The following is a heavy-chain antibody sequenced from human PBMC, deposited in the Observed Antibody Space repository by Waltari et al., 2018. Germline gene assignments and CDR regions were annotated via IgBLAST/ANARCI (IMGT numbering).Heavy chain of an antibody. CDR3: ARTAAITAAGPTYYMDV. D-gene: IGHD6-13*01. V-gene: IGHV4-38-2*01. Sequence: QVQLQESGPGLVKPSETLSLTCAVSGYSISSGYYWGWIRQPPGKGLEWSGNIYHSGSTHYNPSLKRRVRIAVDTSKNQFSLKLSSVTAADTAVYYCARTAAITAAGPTYYMDVWGKGTTVTVSS. CDR1: GYSISSGYY. CDR2: IYHSGST. J-gene: IGHJ6*03.